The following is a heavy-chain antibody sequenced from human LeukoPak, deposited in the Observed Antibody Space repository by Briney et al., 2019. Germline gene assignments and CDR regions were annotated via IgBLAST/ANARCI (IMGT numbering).Heavy chain of an antibody. CDR2: IDGGGSST. D-gene: IGHD6-19*01. V-gene: IGHV3-74*01. J-gene: IGHJ4*02. Sequence: GGSLRLSCAASGFTFSSYWMHWVRQAPGKGLVWVARIDGGGSSTAYAGSAKGRFIISRDNAKNTLYLQMSSLRVEDTAVYYCVRDAYLPVSGDRTPDHWGQGTLVTVSS. CDR1: GFTFSSYW. CDR3: VRDAYLPVSGDRTPDH.